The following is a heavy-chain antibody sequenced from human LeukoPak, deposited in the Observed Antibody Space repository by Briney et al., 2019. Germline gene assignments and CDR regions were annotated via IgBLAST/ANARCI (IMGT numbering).Heavy chain of an antibody. D-gene: IGHD3-10*01. CDR3: ARDDGSGSPEFDY. Sequence: ASVKVSCKASGYTFTSYYMHWVRQAPGQGLEWMGIINPSGGSTNYAQKFQGRVTMTRDTSISTAYMELSRLRSDDTAVYYCARDDGSGSPEFDYWGQGTLVTVSS. CDR1: GYTFTSYY. CDR2: INPSGGST. V-gene: IGHV1-46*01. J-gene: IGHJ4*02.